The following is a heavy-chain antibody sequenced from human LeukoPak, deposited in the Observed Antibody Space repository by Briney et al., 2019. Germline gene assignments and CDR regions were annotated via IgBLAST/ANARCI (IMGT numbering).Heavy chain of an antibody. J-gene: IGHJ4*02. V-gene: IGHV4-39*07. CDR1: GGSVSSGSYY. D-gene: IGHD3-22*01. CDR2: INHSGST. Sequence: SETLSLTCTVSGGSVSSGSYYWSWIRQPPGKGLEWIGEINHSGSTNYNPSLKSRVTISVDTSKNQFSLKLSSVTAADTAVYYCASLRGASYYYDSSGYLGYWGQGTLVTVSS. CDR3: ASLRGASYYYDSSGYLGY.